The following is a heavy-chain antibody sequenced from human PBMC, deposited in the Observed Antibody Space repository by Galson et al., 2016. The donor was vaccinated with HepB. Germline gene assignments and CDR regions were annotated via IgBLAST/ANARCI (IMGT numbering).Heavy chain of an antibody. CDR1: GDSVSSNSAA. V-gene: IGHV6-1*01. CDR3: ARDPDEDGTAPGYYSFGMDV. D-gene: IGHD2-21*02. Sequence: CAISGDSVSSNSAAWNWIRQSPSRGLEWLGRTYYRSKWFDDYAVSVKSRMTINPDTSKNQFSLHLNSVTPGDTAVYYCARDPDEDGTAPGYYSFGMDVWGQGTTVTVSS. J-gene: IGHJ6*02. CDR2: TYYRSKWFD.